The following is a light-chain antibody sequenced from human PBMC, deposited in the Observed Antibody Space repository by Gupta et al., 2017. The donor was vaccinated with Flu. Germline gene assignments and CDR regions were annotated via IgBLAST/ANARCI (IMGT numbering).Light chain of an antibody. J-gene: IGLJ3*02. V-gene: IGLV2-8*01. CDR1: SSDAGGYNY. CDR3: SPNADSNNWV. CDR2: EVS. Sequence: QPPSAAVSPVQSATISCTGTSSDAGGYNYVFWYQPHPGKATKLMIYEVSRRPSGDPGRFSAPKAGNTASLTVSALQEEDDDDYYCSPNADSNNWVFGGGTKLTVL.